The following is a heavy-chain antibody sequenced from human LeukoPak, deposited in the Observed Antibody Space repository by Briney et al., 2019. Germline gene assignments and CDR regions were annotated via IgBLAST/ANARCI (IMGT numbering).Heavy chain of an antibody. CDR1: GFTSGTYW. D-gene: IGHD6-19*01. V-gene: IGHV3-7*01. J-gene: IGHJ4*02. CDR2: IKQDGREK. CDR3: ARDRGSSGWYEFDY. Sequence: GGSLRLSCAASGFTSGTYWMSWVSQAPGEGLEWVANIKQDGREKYYVDSVRGRFTISRDNAKNSLYLQMNSQRADDTAVYYCARDRGSSGWYEFDYWGQGTLVSVSS.